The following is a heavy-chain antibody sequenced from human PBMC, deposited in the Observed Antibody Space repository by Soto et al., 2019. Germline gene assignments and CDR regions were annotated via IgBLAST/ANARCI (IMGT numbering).Heavy chain of an antibody. J-gene: IGHJ4*02. V-gene: IGHV3-21*01. D-gene: IGHD1-1*01. Sequence: GGSLRLSCAASGFTFSSYSMNWVRQAPGKGLEWVSSISSSISYIYYADSVKGRFTISRDNAKNSLYLQMNSLRVEDMAVYYCARGERNGHNYFFDYWGQGTLVTVSS. CDR3: ARGERNGHNYFFDY. CDR2: ISSSISYI. CDR1: GFTFSSYS.